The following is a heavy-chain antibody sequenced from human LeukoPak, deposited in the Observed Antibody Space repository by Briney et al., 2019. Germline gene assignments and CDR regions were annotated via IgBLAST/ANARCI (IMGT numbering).Heavy chain of an antibody. D-gene: IGHD2-2*01. J-gene: IGHJ3*02. CDR3: AKDSFRNAPDVIDM. Sequence: GGSLRLSCAASGFTFSNYAMMWVRQAPGKRLEWVSSITGSGDGTYYADSVRGRFTISRDNSENTLYLQLNSLRAEDTAVYYCAKDSFRNAPDVIDMWGLGTMVTVSS. CDR2: ITGSGDGT. CDR1: GFTFSNYA. V-gene: IGHV3-23*01.